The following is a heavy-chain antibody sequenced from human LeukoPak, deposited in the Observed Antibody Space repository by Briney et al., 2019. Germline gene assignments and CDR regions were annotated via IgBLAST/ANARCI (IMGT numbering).Heavy chain of an antibody. CDR3: AKMVREFYTISYYFDY. V-gene: IGHV3-23*01. CDR1: GFTFSSYA. D-gene: IGHD2-8*01. J-gene: IGHJ4*02. CDR2: ISGSGAGT. Sequence: GTLTLSCAVSGFTFSSYAMNWVRQAPGKGLEWVAGISGSGAGTYYADSVKGRFTISRDNSKNTLYLQMNSLRAEDTAVYYCAKMVREFYTISYYFDYWGQGTLVTVSS.